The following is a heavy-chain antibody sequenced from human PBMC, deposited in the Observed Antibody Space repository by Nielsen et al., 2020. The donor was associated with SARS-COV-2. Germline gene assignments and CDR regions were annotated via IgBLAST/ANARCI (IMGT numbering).Heavy chain of an antibody. J-gene: IGHJ5*02. CDR2: IKQGGSEE. D-gene: IGHD1-26*01. CDR3: ARGHQGVGHP. Sequence: GGSRRLSCAASGFTFATYWLSCVRQAPGKGLEWVANIKQGGSEEYYVDSVNGRFTISRDNAKNSLYLQMNSLRGDDTALYYCARGHQGVGHPWGRGTLVTVSS. V-gene: IGHV3-7*03. CDR1: GFTFATYW.